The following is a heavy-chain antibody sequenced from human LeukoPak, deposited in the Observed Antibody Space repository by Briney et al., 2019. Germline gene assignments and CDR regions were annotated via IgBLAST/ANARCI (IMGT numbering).Heavy chain of an antibody. D-gene: IGHD2-2*01. V-gene: IGHV1-69*13. CDR2: IIPIFGTA. Sequence: ASVKVSCKASGGTFSSYAISWVRQAPGQGLEWVGGIIPIFGTANYAQKFQGRVTITADESTSTAYMELSSLRSEDTAVYYCARADIVVVPAARYYYYMDVWGKGTTVTVSS. J-gene: IGHJ6*03. CDR3: ARADIVVVPAARYYYYMDV. CDR1: GGTFSSYA.